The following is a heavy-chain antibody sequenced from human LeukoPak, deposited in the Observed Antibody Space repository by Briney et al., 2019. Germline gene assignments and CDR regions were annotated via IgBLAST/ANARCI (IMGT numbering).Heavy chain of an antibody. D-gene: IGHD6-19*01. CDR3: ARCPFHASAITVAVLDY. CDR2: RSPNSGNT. Sequence: ASVKVSCKASVYTFTSYDINWVRQATGQGLEWMGWRSPNSGNTGYAQKFQGRVTMTRNTSISTAYMELSSLRSEDTAVYYCARCPFHASAITVAVLDYWGQGTLVTVSS. V-gene: IGHV1-8*01. J-gene: IGHJ4*02. CDR1: VYTFTSYD.